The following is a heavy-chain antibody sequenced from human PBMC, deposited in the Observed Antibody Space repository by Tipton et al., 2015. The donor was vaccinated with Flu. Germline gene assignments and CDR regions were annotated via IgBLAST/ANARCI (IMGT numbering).Heavy chain of an antibody. CDR2: IYTSGST. D-gene: IGHD6-13*01. CDR1: GGSINSGSYY. Sequence: TLSLTCTVSGGSINSGSYYWSWIRQPAGQGLQWIGRIYTSGSTNYNFSLNNRVTISVDTSKNQFYLRLTSVTAADTAIYYCEIDRSGSSSYHGAFDICGQGTKVIVSS. J-gene: IGHJ3*02. CDR3: EIDRSGSSSYHGAFDI. V-gene: IGHV4-61*02.